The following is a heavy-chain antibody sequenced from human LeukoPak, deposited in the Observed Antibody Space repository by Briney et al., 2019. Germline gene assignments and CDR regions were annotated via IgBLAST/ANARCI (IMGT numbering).Heavy chain of an antibody. Sequence: GGSLRLSCAASGFTFSSYEMNWVRQAPGKGLEWVSYISSSGSTIYYADSVKGRFTISRDNAKNSLYLQMNSLRAGDTAVYYCARGKKYSSSWAYAFDIWGQGTMVTVSS. D-gene: IGHD6-13*01. CDR1: GFTFSSYE. CDR2: ISSSGSTI. CDR3: ARGKKYSSSWAYAFDI. V-gene: IGHV3-48*03. J-gene: IGHJ3*02.